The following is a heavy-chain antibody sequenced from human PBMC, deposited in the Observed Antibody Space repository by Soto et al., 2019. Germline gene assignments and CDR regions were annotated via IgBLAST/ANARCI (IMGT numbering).Heavy chain of an antibody. CDR1: GGTFSSYA. J-gene: IGHJ6*02. CDR3: ARAGASGTNTVNYYYYGMDV. V-gene: IGHV1-69*13. D-gene: IGHD3-10*01. CDR2: IIPIFGTA. Sequence: ASVKVSCKASGGTFSSYAISWVRQAPGQGLEWMGGIIPIFGTANYAQKFQGRVTITADESTSTAYMELSSLRSEDTAVYYCARAGASGTNTVNYYYYGMDVWGQGTTVTVSS.